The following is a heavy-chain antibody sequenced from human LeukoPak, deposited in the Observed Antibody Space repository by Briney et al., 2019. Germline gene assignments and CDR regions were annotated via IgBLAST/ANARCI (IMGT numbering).Heavy chain of an antibody. V-gene: IGHV3-30-3*01. J-gene: IGHJ4*02. CDR2: IEPDGSNK. CDR3: VRQSTGLDY. D-gene: IGHD5/OR15-5a*01. CDR1: GFTFSSHT. Sequence: PGGSLRLSCAPSGFTFSSHTMHWVRQAPGKGLEWVAVIEPDGSNKYHADSVKGRFTISRDNSKSTLYLQLDSLRSEDTAVYYCVRQSTGLDYWGQGTLVTVSS.